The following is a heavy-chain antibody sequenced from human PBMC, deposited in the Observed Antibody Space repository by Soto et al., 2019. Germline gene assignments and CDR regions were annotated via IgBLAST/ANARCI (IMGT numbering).Heavy chain of an antibody. CDR3: AKDREGEYGMDV. Sequence: QVQLVESGGGVVQPGRSLRLSCAASGFTFSSYGMHWVRQAPGKGLEWVAVISYDGSNKYYADSVKGRFTISRDNSKNTLHLQMNSLRAEDTAVYYCAKDREGEYGMDVWGQGTTVTVSS. J-gene: IGHJ6*02. CDR2: ISYDGSNK. V-gene: IGHV3-30*18. D-gene: IGHD3-16*01. CDR1: GFTFSSYG.